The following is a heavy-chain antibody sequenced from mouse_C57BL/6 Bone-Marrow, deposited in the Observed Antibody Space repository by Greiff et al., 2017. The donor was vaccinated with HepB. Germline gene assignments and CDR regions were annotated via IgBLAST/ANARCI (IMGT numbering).Heavy chain of an antibody. V-gene: IGHV1-55*01. D-gene: IGHD2-5*01. J-gene: IGHJ2*01. Sequence: QVQLQQPGAELVKPGASVKMSCKASGYTFTSYWITWVKQRPGQGLEWIGDIYPGSGSTNYNEKFKSKATLTVDPASSTAYMQLSSLTSEDSAVYYWARWSYYSKRGYYFDYWGQGTTLTVSS. CDR1: GYTFTSYW. CDR3: ARWSYYSKRGYYFDY. CDR2: IYPGSGST.